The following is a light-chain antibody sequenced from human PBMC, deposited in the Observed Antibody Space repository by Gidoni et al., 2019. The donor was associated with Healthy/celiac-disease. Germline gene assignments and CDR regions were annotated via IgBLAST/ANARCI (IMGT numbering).Light chain of an antibody. V-gene: IGKV1-9*01. J-gene: IGKJ4*01. Sequence: DIQLTQSPSFLSASVGDRVTITCRASQGISSYLAWYQQKPGKAPKLLIYAASTLQSGVPSRFSGSGSGTEFTLTRSSLQPEDFATYYCQQLNSYPLTFGGGPKVEIK. CDR3: QQLNSYPLT. CDR2: AAS. CDR1: QGISSY.